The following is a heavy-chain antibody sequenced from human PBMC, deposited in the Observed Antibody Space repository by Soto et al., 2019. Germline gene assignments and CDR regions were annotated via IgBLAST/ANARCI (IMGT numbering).Heavy chain of an antibody. J-gene: IGHJ4*02. D-gene: IGHD3-10*01. V-gene: IGHV3-15*01. CDR2: IKSKTDGGTT. CDR1: VFTFSNAW. CDR3: TTAVTMVRGVIRNDY. Sequence: GSLRLSCAASVFTFSNAWMSWVRRAPGKGLEWVGRIKSKTDGGTTDYAAPVKGRFTISRDDSKNTLYLQMNSLKTEDTAVYYCTTAVTMVRGVIRNDYWGQGTLVTVSS.